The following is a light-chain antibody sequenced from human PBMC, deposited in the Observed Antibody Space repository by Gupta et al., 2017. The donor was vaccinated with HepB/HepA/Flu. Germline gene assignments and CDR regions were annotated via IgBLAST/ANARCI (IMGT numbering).Light chain of an antibody. Sequence: DVVMTQTPLSSPVTLGQPVSISCRSSQSLLHGHGNIYLNWIQQRPGQPPRLLIHQVSNRISGVPDRYSGSGAGTEFTLTISRVEAEDVGVYYCMQAKYFPRTFGQGTKVEIK. CDR2: QVS. CDR3: MQAKYFPRT. J-gene: IGKJ1*01. CDR1: QSLLHGHGNIY. V-gene: IGKV2-24*01.